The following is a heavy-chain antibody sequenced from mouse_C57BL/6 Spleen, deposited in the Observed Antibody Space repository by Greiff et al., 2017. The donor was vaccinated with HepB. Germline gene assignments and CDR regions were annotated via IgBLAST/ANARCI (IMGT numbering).Heavy chain of an antibody. CDR1: GYAFSSYW. J-gene: IGHJ3*01. V-gene: IGHV1-80*01. CDR2: IYPGDGDT. D-gene: IGHD2-1*01. CDR3: ASPLYGSYFAY. Sequence: VQLQQSGAELVKPGASVKISCKASGYAFSSYWMNWVKQRPGKGLEWIGQIYPGDGDTNYNGKFKGKATLTADKSSSTAYMQLSSLTAEDSAVYFCASPLYGSYFAYWGQGTLVTVSA.